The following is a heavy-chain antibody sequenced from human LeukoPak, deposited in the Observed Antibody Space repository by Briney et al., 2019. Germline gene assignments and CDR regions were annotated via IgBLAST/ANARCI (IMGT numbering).Heavy chain of an antibody. V-gene: IGHV4-39*07. CDR2: IYYSGST. J-gene: IGHJ4*02. CDR3: ARGSRITMIVVVGSFDY. D-gene: IGHD3-22*01. Sequence: SETLSLTCTVSGGSISSSSYYWGWIRQPPGKGLEWIGSIYYSGSTYYNPSLKSRVTISVDTSKNQFSLKLSSVTAADTAVYYCARGSRITMIVVVGSFDYWGQGTLVTVSS. CDR1: GGSISSSSYY.